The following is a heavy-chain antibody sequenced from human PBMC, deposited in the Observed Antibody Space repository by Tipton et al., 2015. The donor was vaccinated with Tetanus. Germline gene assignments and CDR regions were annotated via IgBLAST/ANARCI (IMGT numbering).Heavy chain of an antibody. D-gene: IGHD1-26*01. CDR1: GGSFSGYY. CDR2: INHSGST. CDR3: ARGPYHPSGVDY. J-gene: IGHJ4*02. V-gene: IGHV4-34*01. Sequence: TLSLTCAVYGGSFSGYYWSWIRQPPGKGLEWIGEINHSGSTNYNPSLKSRVTISVDTSKNQFSLKLSSVTAADTAVYYCARGPYHPSGVDYWGQGTLVTVSS.